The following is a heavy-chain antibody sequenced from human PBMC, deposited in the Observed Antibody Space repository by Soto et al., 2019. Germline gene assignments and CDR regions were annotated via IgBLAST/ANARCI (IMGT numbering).Heavy chain of an antibody. J-gene: IGHJ6*03. V-gene: IGHV1-2*04. CDR3: ARESGGATDNLDDYYFYMDV. CDR1: GDSFNDYY. CDR2: INPNGGVT. D-gene: IGHD5-12*01. Sequence: QVQLVQSGAEVRKPGASVTVSCRSSGDSFNDYYIHWVRQAPGQGFEWMGWINPNGGVTKYAQKFQGWVSMTRDTSIRTVYMQLSRLRSDDTAVYYCARESGGATDNLDDYYFYMDVWGTGTTVTVSS.